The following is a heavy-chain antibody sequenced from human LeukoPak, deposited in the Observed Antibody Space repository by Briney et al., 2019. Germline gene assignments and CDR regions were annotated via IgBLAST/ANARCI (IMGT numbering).Heavy chain of an antibody. CDR2: IYYSGST. Sequence: PSETLSLTCAVYGGSFSGYYWSWIRQPPGKGLEWIGYIYYSGSTNYNPSLKSRVTISVDTSKNQFSLKLSSVTAADTAVYYCARGVRGVWYYFDYWGQGTLVTVSS. V-gene: IGHV4-59*01. CDR3: ARGVRGVWYYFDY. CDR1: GGSFSGYY. J-gene: IGHJ4*02. D-gene: IGHD3-10*02.